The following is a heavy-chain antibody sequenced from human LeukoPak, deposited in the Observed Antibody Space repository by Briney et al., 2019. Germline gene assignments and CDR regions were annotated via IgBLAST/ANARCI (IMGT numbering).Heavy chain of an antibody. V-gene: IGHV3-30*03. J-gene: IGHJ6*02. D-gene: IGHD6-19*01. CDR2: ISYDGSNK. Sequence: GGSLRLSCAASGFTFSTYGMQWVRQAPGKGLEWVAVISYDGSNKYYADSVKGRFTVSRDNSKNTLYLQMNSLRAEDTAVYYCARESRKAVAGTPYYYYGMDVWGQGTTVTVSS. CDR3: ARESRKAVAGTPYYYYGMDV. CDR1: GFTFSTYG.